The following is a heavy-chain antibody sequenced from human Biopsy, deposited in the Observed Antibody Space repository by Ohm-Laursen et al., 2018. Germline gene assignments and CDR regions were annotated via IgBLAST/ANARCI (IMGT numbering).Heavy chain of an antibody. CDR1: GVSITAYY. CDR3: ARMDCSGGSCRYYSYGMDV. CDR2: IHHSGST. D-gene: IGHD2-15*01. V-gene: IGHV4-4*09. J-gene: IGHJ6*02. Sequence: PSQTLSLTCTVSGVSITAYYWSWIRQPPGKGLECIGNIHHSGSTNYNPSLKSRLTITVDTSKNQFSLKLSSVTAADTAVFYCARMDCSGGSCRYYSYGMDVWGQGTTVTVSS.